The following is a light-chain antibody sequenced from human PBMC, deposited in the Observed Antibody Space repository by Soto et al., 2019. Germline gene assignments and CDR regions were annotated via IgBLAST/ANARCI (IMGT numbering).Light chain of an antibody. CDR2: AAS. Sequence: DIQMTQSPSSMSASVGDGVIITCRASQGIRSWLAWYQQKPGKAPKLLIYAASSLQSGVPSRFSGSGSGTYLTLTITSLQPEDFATYYCQQANSFPRTFGQGIKVDIK. V-gene: IGKV1-12*01. CDR1: QGIRSW. J-gene: IGKJ1*01. CDR3: QQANSFPRT.